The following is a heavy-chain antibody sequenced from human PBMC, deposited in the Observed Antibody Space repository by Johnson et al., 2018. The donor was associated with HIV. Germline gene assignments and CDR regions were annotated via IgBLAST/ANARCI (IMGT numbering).Heavy chain of an antibody. CDR1: GFTFSPYA. CDR3: ASWWIAAAGSPGDAFDI. Sequence: MQLVESGGGVVQPGRSLRLSCTASGFTFSPYAMHWARQAPGKGLEWVAVIFSDGSNKYYADPAKGRFTNSRENSKNTLYLQMNSLRAEDTVVYYCASWWIAAAGSPGDAFDIWGQGTMVTVSS. CDR2: IFSDGSNK. J-gene: IGHJ3*02. D-gene: IGHD6-13*01. V-gene: IGHV3-30*04.